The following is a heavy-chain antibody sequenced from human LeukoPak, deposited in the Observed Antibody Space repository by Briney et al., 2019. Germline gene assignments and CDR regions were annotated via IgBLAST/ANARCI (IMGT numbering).Heavy chain of an antibody. Sequence: GGSLRLSCAASGFTFSNYKMNWVRQAPGKGLEWVSYISSSGSIIYYSDSVKGRFTISRDNAKNSLYLQMNSLRAEDTAVYYCAKESDSGYDLDYWGQGTLVTVSS. CDR3: AKESDSGYDLDY. J-gene: IGHJ4*02. CDR1: GFTFSNYK. V-gene: IGHV3-48*03. CDR2: ISSSGSII. D-gene: IGHD5-12*01.